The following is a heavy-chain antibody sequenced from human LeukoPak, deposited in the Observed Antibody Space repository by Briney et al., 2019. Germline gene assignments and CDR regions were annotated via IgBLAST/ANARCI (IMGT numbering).Heavy chain of an antibody. CDR3: ARLDCSSTSCRARGGVDY. J-gene: IGHJ4*02. CDR1: GGTFSSYA. CDR2: IIPIFGTA. D-gene: IGHD2-2*01. V-gene: IGHV1-69*05. Sequence: ASVKVSCKASGGTFSSYAISWVRQAPGQGLEWMGGIIPIFGTANYAQKFQGRVTITTDESTSTAYMELSSLRSEDTAVYYCARLDCSSTSCRARGGVDYWGQGTLVTVSS.